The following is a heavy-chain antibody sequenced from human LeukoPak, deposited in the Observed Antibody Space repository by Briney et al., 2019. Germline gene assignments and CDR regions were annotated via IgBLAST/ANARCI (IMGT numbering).Heavy chain of an antibody. J-gene: IGHJ4*02. CDR3: AKRRDYCSGGSCYSPDY. V-gene: IGHV3-30*18. Sequence: PGGSLRLSCAASGFRFSDYGMHWVRQAPGRGLEWVAVISSDGTKKAYADSVKGRFTISRDNSENTLYLQMSSLRAEDTAVYYCAKRRDYCSGGSCYSPDYGGQGTLVTVSS. CDR2: ISSDGTKK. CDR1: GFRFSDYG. D-gene: IGHD2-15*01.